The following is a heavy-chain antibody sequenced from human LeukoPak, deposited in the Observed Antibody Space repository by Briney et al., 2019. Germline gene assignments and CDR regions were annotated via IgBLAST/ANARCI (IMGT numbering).Heavy chain of an antibody. D-gene: IGHD3-10*01. J-gene: IGHJ5*02. CDR2: IYYSGST. CDR3: ARHPTDYGSGSYYKRRVDWFDP. V-gene: IGHV4-59*08. Sequence: MPSETLSLTCTVSGGSISSYYWSWIRQPPGKGLEWIGYIYYSGSTNYNPSLKSRVTISVDTSKNQFSLKLSSVTAADTAVYYCARHPTDYGSGSYYKRRVDWFDPWGQGTLVTVSS. CDR1: GGSISSYY.